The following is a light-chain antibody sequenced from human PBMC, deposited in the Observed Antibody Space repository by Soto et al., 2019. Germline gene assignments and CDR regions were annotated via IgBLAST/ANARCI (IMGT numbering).Light chain of an antibody. J-gene: IGLJ3*02. CDR1: SSDVGGYNY. V-gene: IGLV2-14*01. CDR2: EVS. Sequence: QSALTQPASVSGSPGQSITISCTGTSSDVGGYNYVSWYQQHPGKAPKLVIYEVSNRPSGVSNRFSGSKSGKTASLTISGLQAEDEADYYCSSYTSGSTWVFGGGTKLTVL. CDR3: SSYTSGSTWV.